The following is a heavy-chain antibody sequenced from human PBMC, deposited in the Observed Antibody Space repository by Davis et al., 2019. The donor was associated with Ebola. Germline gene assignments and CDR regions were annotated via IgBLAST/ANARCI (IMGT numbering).Heavy chain of an antibody. CDR2: ISSSSSYI. Sequence: PGGSLRLSCAASGFTFSSYWMNWVRQAPGKGLEWVSSISSSSSYIYYADSVKGRFTISRDNAKNSLYLQMNSLRAEDTAVYYCAREGSMVRGVMDYYYGMDVWGQGTTVTVSS. CDR1: GFTFSSYW. CDR3: AREGSMVRGVMDYYYGMDV. J-gene: IGHJ6*02. V-gene: IGHV3-21*01. D-gene: IGHD3-10*01.